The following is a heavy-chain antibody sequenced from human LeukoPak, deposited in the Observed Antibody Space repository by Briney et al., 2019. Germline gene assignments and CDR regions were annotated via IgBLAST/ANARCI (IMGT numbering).Heavy chain of an antibody. CDR2: IYYSGTT. Sequence: SETLSLTCTVSGGSISSYYWSWIRQPPGKGLEWIGHIYYSGTTNYNPSLKSRVTISVDTSKNQFSLKLSSVTAADTAAYYCARGIETSKRRGYDYWGQGTLVTVSS. D-gene: IGHD1-26*01. CDR1: GGSISSYY. V-gene: IGHV4-59*01. J-gene: IGHJ4*02. CDR3: ARGIETSKRRGYDY.